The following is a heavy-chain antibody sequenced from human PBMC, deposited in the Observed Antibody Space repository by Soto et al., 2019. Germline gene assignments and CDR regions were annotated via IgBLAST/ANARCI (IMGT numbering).Heavy chain of an antibody. CDR2: ISRSSRYI. D-gene: IGHD3-3*01. CDR1: GFTFSSYS. CDR3: ARDQQLEWLLYGDKRYYFDY. Sequence: EVQLVESGGGLVKPGGSLRLSCAASGFTFSSYSMNWVRQAPGKGLEGVSSISRSSRYIYYADSVKRRFTISRDNAKNSLYLQMNSLRAEDTAVYYCARDQQLEWLLYGDKRYYFDYWGQGTLVTVSS. J-gene: IGHJ4*02. V-gene: IGHV3-21*01.